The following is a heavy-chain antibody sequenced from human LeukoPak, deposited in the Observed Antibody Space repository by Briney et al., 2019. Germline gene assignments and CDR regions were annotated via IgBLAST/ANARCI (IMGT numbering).Heavy chain of an antibody. CDR2: ISGSGDST. J-gene: IGHJ3*02. CDR1: VFTFSNYA. Sequence: PGGSLRLSCAASVFTFSNYAMRWVRQAPGKGLEWVSGISGSGDSTYYADSVKGRFTISRDNSKNTLYLQMNSLRAEDTAVYYCTKSGIHDAFDIWGQGTMVTVSS. V-gene: IGHV3-23*01. CDR3: TKSGIHDAFDI.